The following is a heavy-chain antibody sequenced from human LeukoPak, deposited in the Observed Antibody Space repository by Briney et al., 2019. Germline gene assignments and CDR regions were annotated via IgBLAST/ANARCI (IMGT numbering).Heavy chain of an antibody. Sequence: GGSLRLSCAASGFTFSSYAMSWVRQAPGKGLEWVSAISGSGGSTYYADSVKGRFTISRDNSKNTLYLQMNSLGAEDTAVYYCAKGSLVAGSKTFDYWGQGTLVTVSS. CDR2: ISGSGGST. D-gene: IGHD6-19*01. J-gene: IGHJ4*02. V-gene: IGHV3-23*01. CDR1: GFTFSSYA. CDR3: AKGSLVAGSKTFDY.